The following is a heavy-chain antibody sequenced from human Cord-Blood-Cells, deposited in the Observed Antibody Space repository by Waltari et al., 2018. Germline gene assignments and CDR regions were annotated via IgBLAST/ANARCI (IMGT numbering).Heavy chain of an antibody. D-gene: IGHD1-7*01. V-gene: IGHV1-24*01. CDR1: GYSLTEFP. CDR3: ATEAGTTAVDI. J-gene: IGHJ3*02. Sequence: HVQLVQSVAEVKKPAASVKVSCQVSGYSLTEFPMHRVRQAAGEGLEWLGGCDAENGETIYAEKFQRRVTMTEDTSTKTAYMELRSLLSEDTAVFYCATEAGTTAVDIWGQGTMVTVSS. CDR2: CDAENGET.